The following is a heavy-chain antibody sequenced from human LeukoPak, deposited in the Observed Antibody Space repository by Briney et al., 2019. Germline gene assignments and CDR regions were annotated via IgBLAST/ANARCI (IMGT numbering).Heavy chain of an antibody. CDR3: ARDPGYCSGGSCYFDY. CDR2: IYTSGST. V-gene: IGHV4-4*07. CDR1: GGSISSYY. Sequence: SETLSLTCTVSGGSISSYYWSWIRQPAGKGLEWIGRIYTSGSTNYNPSLKSRVTMSVDTSKNQFSLKLSSVTAADTAVYYCARDPGYCSGGSCYFDYWGQGTLVTVSS. J-gene: IGHJ4*02. D-gene: IGHD2-15*01.